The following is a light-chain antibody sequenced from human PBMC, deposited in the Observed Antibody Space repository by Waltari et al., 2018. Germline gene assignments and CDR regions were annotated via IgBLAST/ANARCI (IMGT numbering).Light chain of an antibody. J-gene: IGKJ1*01. V-gene: IGKV3-20*01. CDR2: DAS. CDR1: QSFTRY. Sequence: EIVLTQSPGTLSLSPGERATLSCRASQSFTRYLAWYQHKPGQPPRLLISDASTRAAGIADRFTGSGFGTDFTLTISRLEPEDSAVYYCQHYVRLPVTFGQGTKVEIK. CDR3: QHYVRLPVT.